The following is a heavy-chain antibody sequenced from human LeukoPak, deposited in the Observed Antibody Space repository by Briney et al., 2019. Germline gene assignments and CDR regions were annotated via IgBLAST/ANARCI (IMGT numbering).Heavy chain of an antibody. CDR2: IIPIFGTA. CDR1: GGTFSSYA. D-gene: IGHD2-2*01. CDR3: ARKPAAVNWFDP. V-gene: IGHV1-69*05. J-gene: IGHJ5*02. Sequence: SVKVSCKASGGTFSSYAISWVRQAPGQGLEWMGGIIPIFGTANYAQKFQGRVTITTDESTSTAYMELSSLRFEDTAVYYCARKPAAVNWFDPWGQGTLVTVSS.